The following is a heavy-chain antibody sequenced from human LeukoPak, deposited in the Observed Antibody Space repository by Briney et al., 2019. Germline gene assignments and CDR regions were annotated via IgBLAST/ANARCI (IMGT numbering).Heavy chain of an antibody. CDR3: AKTINWYFDY. Sequence: GGSLRLSCAASGFTFSSYAMSWVRQAPGKGLEWVSDISDGGGSTYYADSVKGRFTISRDNAKNTLYLQMNSLRAEDTAVYYCAKTINWYFDYWGQGTLVTLSS. CDR1: GFTFSSYA. D-gene: IGHD1-20*01. CDR2: ISDGGGST. J-gene: IGHJ4*02. V-gene: IGHV3-23*01.